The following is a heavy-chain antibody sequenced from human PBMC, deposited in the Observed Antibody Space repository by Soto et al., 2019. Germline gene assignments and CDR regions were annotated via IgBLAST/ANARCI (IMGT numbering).Heavy chain of an antibody. V-gene: IGHV4-31*03. Sequence: PSETLSLTCTVSGGSISSGGYYWSWIRQHPGKGLEWIGYIYYSGSTYYNPSLKSRVTISVDTSKNQFSLKLSSVTAADTAVYYCARDGSRFETYIDYWGQGTLVTVS. CDR3: ARDGSRFETYIDY. J-gene: IGHJ4*02. CDR2: IYYSGST. CDR1: GGSISSGGYY. D-gene: IGHD2-2*01.